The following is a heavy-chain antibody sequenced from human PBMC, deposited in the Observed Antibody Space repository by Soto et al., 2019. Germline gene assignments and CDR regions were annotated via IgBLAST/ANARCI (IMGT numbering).Heavy chain of an antibody. CDR3: AKEDVGGYYYSGL. Sequence: GGSLRLSCAASGFTFSSYAMHWVRQAPGKGLEWVAVISYDGSNKYYADSVKGRFTISRDNSKNTLYLQMNSLRVEDTAVYYCAKEDVGGYYYSGLWGQGTLVTVSS. J-gene: IGHJ4*02. CDR1: GFTFSSYA. CDR2: ISYDGSNK. V-gene: IGHV3-30-3*01. D-gene: IGHD1-26*01.